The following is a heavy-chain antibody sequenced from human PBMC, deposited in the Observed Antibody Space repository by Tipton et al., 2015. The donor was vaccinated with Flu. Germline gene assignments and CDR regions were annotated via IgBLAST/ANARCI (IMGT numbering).Heavy chain of an antibody. Sequence: GSLRLSRAAFEFSFETSDMHWVRQPPGKGLEWVAFTRYDGNNRYYADSVKGRFTISRDNSKNTLYLQMNSLRAEETAIYYCTKVIPEIVAGLDYWGQGTLVTVSS. CDR1: EFSFETSD. J-gene: IGHJ4*02. V-gene: IGHV3-30*02. CDR3: TKVIPEIVAGLDY. CDR2: TRYDGNNR. D-gene: IGHD5-12*01.